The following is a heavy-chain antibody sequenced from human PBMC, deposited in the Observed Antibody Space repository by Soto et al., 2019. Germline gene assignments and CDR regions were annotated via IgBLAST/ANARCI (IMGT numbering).Heavy chain of an antibody. CDR2: INTAGSTK. J-gene: IGHJ6*02. V-gene: IGHV3-48*03. CDR1: GFTFSNFE. CDR3: ARAECSTPNCLTAYYSYGLDV. Sequence: EVQLVESGGNLVQPGGSLRLSCAASGFTFSNFEMHWVRQAPGKGLEWVSYINTAGSTKYYAESVKRRFTISRDNARNSLFLQMNSLRAEDTAVYYCARAECSTPNCLTAYYSYGLDVWGQGTTVIVSS. D-gene: IGHD2-2*01.